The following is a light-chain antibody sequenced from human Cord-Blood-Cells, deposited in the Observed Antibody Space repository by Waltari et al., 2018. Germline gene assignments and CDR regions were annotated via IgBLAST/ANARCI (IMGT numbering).Light chain of an antibody. V-gene: IGLV8-61*01. Sequence: QTVVPQEPSFSVSPGGTVTLTCGLSSGPVSTSYYPSWYQQTPGQAPRTLIYSTNTRSSGVPDRFSGSILGNKAALTITGAQADDESDYYCVLYMGSGIWVFGGGTKLTVL. CDR1: SGPVSTSYY. CDR3: VLYMGSGIWV. CDR2: STN. J-gene: IGLJ2*01.